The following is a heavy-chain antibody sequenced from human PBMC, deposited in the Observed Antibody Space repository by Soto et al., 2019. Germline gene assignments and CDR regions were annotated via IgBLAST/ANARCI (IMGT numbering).Heavy chain of an antibody. Sequence: QVQLVQSGAEVKKPGASVKVSCKASGYTFTSYDINWVRQATGQGLEWMGWMNPNSGNTGYAQKFQGRVTMTRNTSISTAYMALSSLRSEDTAVYYCARGIGYCSGGSCYLPYYYYMDVWGKGTTVTVSS. CDR2: MNPNSGNT. D-gene: IGHD2-15*01. CDR1: GYTFTSYD. V-gene: IGHV1-8*01. CDR3: ARGIGYCSGGSCYLPYYYYMDV. J-gene: IGHJ6*03.